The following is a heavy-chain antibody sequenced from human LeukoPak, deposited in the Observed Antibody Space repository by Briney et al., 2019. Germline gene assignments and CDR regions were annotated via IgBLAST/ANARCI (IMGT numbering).Heavy chain of an antibody. CDR3: ARTGELSAALDY. CDR1: GFTFSSYW. Sequence: GESLRLSCAASGFTFSSYWMSWVRQAPGKGLEWVANIKEDGSEKNYVDSVKGRFTISRDNSQSTLYLQMNSLRAEDTAVYYCARTGELSAALDYWGQGTLVTVSS. V-gene: IGHV3-7*01. J-gene: IGHJ4*02. CDR2: IKEDGSEK. D-gene: IGHD3-16*02.